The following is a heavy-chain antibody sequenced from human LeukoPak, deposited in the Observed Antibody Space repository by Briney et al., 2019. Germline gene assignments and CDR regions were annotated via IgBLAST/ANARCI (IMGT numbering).Heavy chain of an antibody. J-gene: IGHJ4*02. CDR1: GGSISSSSYY. CDR3: ARVIQLWPCFDY. Sequence: TPSETLSLTCTVSGGSISSSSYYWGWIRQPPGKGLEWIGSIYYSGSTYYNPSLKSRVTISVDTSKNQFSLKLSSVTAADTAVYYCARVIQLWPCFDYWGQGTLVTVSS. D-gene: IGHD5-18*01. CDR2: IYYSGST. V-gene: IGHV4-39*07.